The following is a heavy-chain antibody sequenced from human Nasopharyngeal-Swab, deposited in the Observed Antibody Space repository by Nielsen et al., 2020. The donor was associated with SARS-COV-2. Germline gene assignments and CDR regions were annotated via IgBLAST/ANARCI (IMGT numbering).Heavy chain of an antibody. CDR3: ARADSSGWFFSD. Sequence: WIRQPPGKGLEWVSYIGSSDSTTYYADSVKGRFTISRDNAKNSLYLQMNSLRVEDTGVYYCARADSSGWFFSDWGRGTLVTVSS. D-gene: IGHD6-19*01. J-gene: IGHJ4*02. CDR2: IGSSDSTT. V-gene: IGHV3-48*03.